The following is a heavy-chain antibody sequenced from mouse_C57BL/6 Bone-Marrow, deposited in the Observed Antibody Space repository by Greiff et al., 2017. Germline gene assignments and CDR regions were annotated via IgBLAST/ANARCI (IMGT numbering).Heavy chain of an antibody. V-gene: IGHV14-4*01. CDR3: TSYYYGSRWFDY. CDR2: IDPENGDT. CDR1: GFNIKDDY. J-gene: IGHJ2*01. D-gene: IGHD1-1*01. Sequence: VQLKQSGAELVRPGASVKLSCTASGFNIKDDYMHWVKQRPEQGLEWIGWIDPENGDTEYASKFQGKATITADTSSNTAYLQLSSLTSEDTAVYYCTSYYYGSRWFDYWGQGTTRTVSS.